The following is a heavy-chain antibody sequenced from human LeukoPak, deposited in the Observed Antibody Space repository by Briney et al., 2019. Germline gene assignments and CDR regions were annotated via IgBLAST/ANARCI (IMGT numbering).Heavy chain of an antibody. CDR2: ISSSSSYI. CDR1: GFTFSTYA. V-gene: IGHV3-21*01. Sequence: GGSLRLSCAASGFTFSTYAMNWVRQTQGKGLEWVSSISSSSSYIYYADSVKGRFPISRDNAKNSLYLQMNSLRAEDTAVYYCERGRLCGGECWYFDLWGRGTLVTVSS. J-gene: IGHJ2*01. CDR3: ERGRLCGGECWYFDL. D-gene: IGHD2-21*01.